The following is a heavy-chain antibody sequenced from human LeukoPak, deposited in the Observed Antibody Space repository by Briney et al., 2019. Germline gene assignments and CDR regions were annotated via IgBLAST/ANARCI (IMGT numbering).Heavy chain of an antibody. V-gene: IGHV3-23*01. CDR3: AKDLLGSYYDGGYYFDY. CDR2: ISGSGGST. J-gene: IGHJ4*02. CDR1: GFTFSSYA. Sequence: GGSLRLSCAASGFTFSSYAMSWVRQGPGKGLEWVSAISGSGGSTYYADSVKGRFTISRHNSKNTLYLQMNSLRAEDTAVYYCAKDLLGSYYDGGYYFDYWGQGTLVTVSS. D-gene: IGHD2-15*01.